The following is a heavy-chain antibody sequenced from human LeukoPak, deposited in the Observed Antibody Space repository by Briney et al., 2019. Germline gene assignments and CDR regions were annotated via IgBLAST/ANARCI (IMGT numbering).Heavy chain of an antibody. J-gene: IGHJ4*02. CDR2: ISDSDSNT. CDR3: ARGGRGNFDY. V-gene: IGHV3-23*01. D-gene: IGHD3-10*01. Sequence: GGSLRLSCAASGFTFSSYAMSWVRQAPGKGLEWVSVISDSDSNTHYADSVKGRFTISRDNSKSTLYLQMNSLRADDTAVYYCARGGRGNFDYWGQGTLVTVSS. CDR1: GFTFSSYA.